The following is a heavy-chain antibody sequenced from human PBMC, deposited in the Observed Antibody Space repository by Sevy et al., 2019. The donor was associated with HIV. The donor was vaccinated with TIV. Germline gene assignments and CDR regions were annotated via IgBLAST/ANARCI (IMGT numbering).Heavy chain of an antibody. CDR1: GYSFTNHA. CDR2: IKADNGNI. Sequence: ASVKVSCKASGYSFTNHAIQWVRQAPGQGLEWMGWIKADNGNIKYSQKFQDRLTITRDKSAATAYMELRSLRPEDTALDFCAREKGGIFGVVAGQFDSWGQGTLVTVSS. J-gene: IGHJ4*02. D-gene: IGHD3-3*01. V-gene: IGHV1-3*01. CDR3: AREKGGIFGVVAGQFDS.